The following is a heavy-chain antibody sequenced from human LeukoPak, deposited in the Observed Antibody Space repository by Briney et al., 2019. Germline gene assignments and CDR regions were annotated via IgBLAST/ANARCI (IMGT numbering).Heavy chain of an antibody. CDR3: VRGGYCSTTTCYYFNAFDI. D-gene: IGHD2-2*01. V-gene: IGHV3-48*03. J-gene: IGHJ3*02. Sequence: SVKGRFTISRDNAKNSLYLRMNSLRAEDTAVYYCVRGGYCSTTTCYYFNAFDIWGQGTMVTVSS.